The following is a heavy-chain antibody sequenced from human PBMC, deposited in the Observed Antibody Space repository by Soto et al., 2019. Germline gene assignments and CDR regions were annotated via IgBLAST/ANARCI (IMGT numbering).Heavy chain of an antibody. J-gene: IGHJ4*02. CDR3: AREVGATGY. CDR1: GFTFNSNI. CDR2: ISDSSSTI. V-gene: IGHV3-48*04. D-gene: IGHD1-26*01. Sequence: EVQLVESGGGLVQPGGSLRLSCVASGFTFNSNIMNWVRQAPGKGLEWLSYISDSSSTIYYAVSVKGRFTISRDNAKNSLYLQMNSLRADDTAVYYCAREVGATGYWGQGTLVTVSS.